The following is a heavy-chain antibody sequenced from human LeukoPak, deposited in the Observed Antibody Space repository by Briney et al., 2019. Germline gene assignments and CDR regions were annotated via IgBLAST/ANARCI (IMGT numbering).Heavy chain of an antibody. CDR1: GGSISSSSYY. D-gene: IGHD5-12*01. CDR3: ARALGYSGYVGAGPDAFDI. Sequence: KPSETLSLTCTVSGGSISSSSYYWGWIRQPPGKGLEWIGSIYYSGSTYYNPSLKSRVTISVDTSKNQFSLKLSSVTAADTAVYYCARALGYSGYVGAGPDAFDIWGQGTMVTVSS. V-gene: IGHV4-39*01. J-gene: IGHJ3*02. CDR2: IYYSGST.